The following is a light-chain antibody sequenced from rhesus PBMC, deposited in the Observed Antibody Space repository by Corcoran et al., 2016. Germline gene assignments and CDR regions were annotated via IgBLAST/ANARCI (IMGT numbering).Light chain of an antibody. Sequence: DIQMTQSPSSLSASVGDRVTITCQASQSLNNYLNWYQQKPGKIPKLRINRTSSLQSGIPPRFSGLGSGTDYLLPSSSLQPEDFATYYCQQGYSYPPTFGQGTKVEIK. V-gene: IGKV1-74*01. J-gene: IGKJ1*01. CDR1: QSLNNY. CDR2: RTS. CDR3: QQGYSYPPT.